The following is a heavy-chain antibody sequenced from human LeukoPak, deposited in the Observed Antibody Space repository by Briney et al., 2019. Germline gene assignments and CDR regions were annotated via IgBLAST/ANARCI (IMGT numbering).Heavy chain of an antibody. CDR2: IKQDGSEK. V-gene: IGHV3-7*01. J-gene: IGHJ6*03. CDR1: GFTYSSYW. Sequence: GGSLRLSCAASGFTYSSYWMSWVRQAPGKGLEWVANIKQDGSEKYYVDCVKGRFTISRDNAKNSLYLQMNSLRAEDTAVYYCARRGATRGYYYYYYYMDVWGKGTTVTISS. D-gene: IGHD5-24*01. CDR3: ARRGATRGYYYYYYYMDV.